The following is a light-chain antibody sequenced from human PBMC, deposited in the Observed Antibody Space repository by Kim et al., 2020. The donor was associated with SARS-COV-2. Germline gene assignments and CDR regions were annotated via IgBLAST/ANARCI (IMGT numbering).Light chain of an antibody. CDR2: AAS. J-gene: IGKJ2*01. CDR3: QQCYSDFSEYT. V-gene: IGKV1-39*01. Sequence: IQMTQSPSSLSASVGDRVTITCRASQSISNYLNWYQQRPGKAPKVLIYAASILQSGVPSRFSGSGSGTDFTLTISSLQPEDFATYYCQQCYSDFSEYTFGQGTKLSIK. CDR1: QSISNY.